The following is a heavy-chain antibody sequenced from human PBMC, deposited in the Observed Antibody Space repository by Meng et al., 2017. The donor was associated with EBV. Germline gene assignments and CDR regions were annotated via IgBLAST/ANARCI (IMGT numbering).Heavy chain of an antibody. J-gene: IGHJ4*02. CDR1: GGTFRIYA. CDR3: ASESGRGYTPDY. CDR2: FLPTLGAP. V-gene: IGHV1-69*01. D-gene: IGHD3-10*01. Sequence: QVELVQSVGEVKKPGSSVNVSCRTAGGTFRIYAISWVRRAPGQGLEWLGGFLPTLGAPNYAQKFHGRVSITADESTSTHYMDLSSLRSEDTAVYYCASESGRGYTPDYWGQGTLVTVSS.